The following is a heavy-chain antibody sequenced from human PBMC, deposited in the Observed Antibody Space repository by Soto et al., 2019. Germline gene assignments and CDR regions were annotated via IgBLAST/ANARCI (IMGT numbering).Heavy chain of an antibody. J-gene: IGHJ6*02. D-gene: IGHD1-26*01. CDR1: GFTFSSYA. CDR2: ISGSGGSA. Sequence: EVQLLESGGGLVQPGGSLRLSCAASGFTFSSYAMSWVRQAPGKGLEWVSTISGSGGSAYYADSVKGRFSISRDNSKNTRRLQMNSLRADDTAVYYCAKDGASGSYPPYYYYGMDVWGQGTTVTVSS. CDR3: AKDGASGSYPPYYYYGMDV. V-gene: IGHV3-23*01.